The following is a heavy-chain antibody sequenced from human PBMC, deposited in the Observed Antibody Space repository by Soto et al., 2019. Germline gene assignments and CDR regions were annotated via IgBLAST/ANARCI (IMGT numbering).Heavy chain of an antibody. J-gene: IGHJ4*02. CDR3: AHSWFVDCSGGSCQAFDY. CDR2: IYWDDDK. V-gene: IGHV2-5*02. D-gene: IGHD2-15*01. CDR1: GFSLSTSGVG. Sequence: SGPTLVKPTQTLTLTCTFSGFSLSTSGVGVGWIRQPPGKALEWLALIYWDDDKRYSPSLKSRLTITKDTSKNQVVLTMTNMDPVDTATYYCAHSWFVDCSGGSCQAFDYWGQGTLVTVSS.